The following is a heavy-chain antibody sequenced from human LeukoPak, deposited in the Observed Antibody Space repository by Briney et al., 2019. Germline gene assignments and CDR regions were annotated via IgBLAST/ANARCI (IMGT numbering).Heavy chain of an antibody. V-gene: IGHV2-5*01. CDR1: GFSLRTSGVG. J-gene: IGHJ5*02. Sequence: SGPTLVNPTQTLTLTCTFSGFSLRTSGVGVAWIRQPPGKALEWLALIYWNDDKRYSPSLQSRLTITKDTSKNQVVLTMTNMDPVDTATYYCAHRRAYCGGDCYRNNWFGPWGQGSLVIVSS. CDR2: IYWNDDK. CDR3: AHRRAYCGGDCYRNNWFGP. D-gene: IGHD2-21*02.